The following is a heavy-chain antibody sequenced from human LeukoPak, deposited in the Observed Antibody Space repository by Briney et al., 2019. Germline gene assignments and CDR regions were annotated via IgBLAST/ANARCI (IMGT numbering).Heavy chain of an antibody. CDR3: AKGYVFDHYGMDV. J-gene: IGHJ6*02. Sequence: GGSLRLSCATSGFTFSSYAMSWVRQAPGKGLEWVSGISGSDGTTYYADSVKGRFTISRDNSKNTLYLQVNSLRADDTAVYYCAKGYVFDHYGMDVWGQGTTVTVSS. V-gene: IGHV3-23*01. CDR2: ISGSDGTT. D-gene: IGHD3-16*01. CDR1: GFTFSSYA.